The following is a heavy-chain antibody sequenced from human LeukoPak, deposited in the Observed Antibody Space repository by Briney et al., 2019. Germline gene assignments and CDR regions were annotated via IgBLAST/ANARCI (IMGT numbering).Heavy chain of an antibody. CDR3: ARVVLSRGERDY. Sequence: PGGSLRLSCAASGFTFSSYSMNWVRQAPGKGLEWVSSISSSSSYIYYADSVKGRFTISRDNAKKFLYLQMNSLRAEDTALYYCARVVLSRGERDYWGQGTLVTVSS. CDR1: GFTFSSYS. CDR2: ISSSSSYI. D-gene: IGHD5-24*01. J-gene: IGHJ4*02. V-gene: IGHV3-21*04.